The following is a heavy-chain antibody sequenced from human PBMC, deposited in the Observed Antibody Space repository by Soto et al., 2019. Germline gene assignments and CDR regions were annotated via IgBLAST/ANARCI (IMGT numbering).Heavy chain of an antibody. CDR3: ARDIAAAIGIDY. V-gene: IGHV3-33*01. J-gene: IGHJ4*01. CDR1: GLTFSSYG. D-gene: IGHD6-13*01. Sequence: GGSMRISRAACGLTFSSYGMHWARQAPGKGLEWVAVIWYDGSNKYYADSVKGRFTISRDNSKNTLYLQMNSLRAEDTAVYYCARDIAAAIGIDYLGHGTLVTVSS. CDR2: IWYDGSNK.